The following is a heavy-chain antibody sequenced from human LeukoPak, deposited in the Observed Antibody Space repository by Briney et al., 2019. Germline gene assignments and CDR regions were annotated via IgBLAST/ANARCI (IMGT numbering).Heavy chain of an antibody. V-gene: IGHV3-11*04. J-gene: IGHJ2*01. Sequence: PGGSLRLSCVASGFTFSDYYLAWIRQAPGKGLEWVSYISGSGNTKYYTDSVRGRFTISRDNAKNSVYLQIHGLSAEDTALYYCARDLSIRYFDLWGRGTLVTVSS. CDR3: ARDLSIRYFDL. D-gene: IGHD3-3*02. CDR2: ISGSGNTK. CDR1: GFTFSDYY.